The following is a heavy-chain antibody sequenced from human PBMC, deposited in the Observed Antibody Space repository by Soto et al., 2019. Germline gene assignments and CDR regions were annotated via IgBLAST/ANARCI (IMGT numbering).Heavy chain of an antibody. CDR1: GGSISSGGYY. CDR3: AREVGQASHPGDSSGYYYFDY. V-gene: IGHV4-31*03. Sequence: SETLSLTCTVSGGSISSGGYYWSWIRQHPGKGLEWIGYIYYSGSTYYNPSLKSRVTISVDTSKNQFSLKLSSVTAADTAVYYCAREVGQASHPGDSSGYYYFDYWGQGTLVTVSS. CDR2: IYYSGST. D-gene: IGHD3-22*01. J-gene: IGHJ4*02.